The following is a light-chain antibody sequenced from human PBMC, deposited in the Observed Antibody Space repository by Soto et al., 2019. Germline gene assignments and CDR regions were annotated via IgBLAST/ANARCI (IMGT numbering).Light chain of an antibody. CDR3: LQHNSSPWT. CDR1: QGIGND. J-gene: IGKJ1*01. CDR2: TTS. V-gene: IGKV1-17*01. Sequence: IQMTQSPSSLSASVGDRVTITCRASQGIGNDLGWYQQKPGQAPKRLIYTTSSLQSGVPSRFSGSGSGTEFTLTISSLQPEDFATYYCLQHNSSPWTFGQGTKVDIK.